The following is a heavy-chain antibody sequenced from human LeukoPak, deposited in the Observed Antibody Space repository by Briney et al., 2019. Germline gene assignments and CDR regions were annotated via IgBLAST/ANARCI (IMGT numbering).Heavy chain of an antibody. CDR2: ISYDGSIK. D-gene: IGHD3-22*01. CDR3: ARVLNYYDSTGYYFSY. V-gene: IGHV3-30-3*01. Sequence: GGSLRLSCAASGFTFSYYAMHWVRQAPGKALDWVAVISYDGSIKYYADSVKGRFTISRDNSKNTLYLQMNSLRAEDTAVYYCARVLNYYDSTGYYFSYWGQGTLVTVSS. J-gene: IGHJ4*02. CDR1: GFTFSYYA.